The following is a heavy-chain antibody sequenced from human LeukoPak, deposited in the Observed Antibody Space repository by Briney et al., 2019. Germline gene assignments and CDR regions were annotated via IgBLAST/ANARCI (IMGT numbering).Heavy chain of an antibody. CDR1: GFTFSSYL. Sequence: GGSLRLSCAASGFTFSSYLMSWVRQAPGKGLEWVAKIKQDGSEKYYVDSVKGRFTIYRDNAKNSLYLQMNSLRAEDTAVYYCARSRWYRAVNYFDYWGQGTLVTVSS. CDR2: IKQDGSEK. V-gene: IGHV3-7*01. D-gene: IGHD6-13*01. J-gene: IGHJ4*02. CDR3: ARSRWYRAVNYFDY.